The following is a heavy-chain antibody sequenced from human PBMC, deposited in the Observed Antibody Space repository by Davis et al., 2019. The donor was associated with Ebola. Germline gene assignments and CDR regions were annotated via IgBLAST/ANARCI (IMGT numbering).Heavy chain of an antibody. Sequence: SVKVSCKASGGTFSSYAISWVRQAPGRGLEWMGGIIPIFGTATYAQKFQGRVTITADESTSTAYMELSSLRSEDTAVYYCARPRTARYYYYYGMDVWGQGTTVTVSS. CDR3: ARPRTARYYYYYGMDV. J-gene: IGHJ6*02. CDR2: IIPIFGTA. D-gene: IGHD5-18*01. V-gene: IGHV1-69*13. CDR1: GGTFSSYA.